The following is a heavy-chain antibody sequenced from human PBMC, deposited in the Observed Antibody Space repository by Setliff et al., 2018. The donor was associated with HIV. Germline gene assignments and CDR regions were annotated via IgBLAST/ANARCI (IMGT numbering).Heavy chain of an antibody. CDR1: GGSFSGYY. V-gene: IGHV4-34*01. D-gene: IGHD3-9*01. CDR2: VNHSGTT. J-gene: IGHJ6*03. CDR3: ARVRTGSYFQRLDYYYMDV. Sequence: PSETLSLTCAVYGGSFSGYYWNWIRQSPGRTLEWIGEVNHSGTTNYNSSLKSRVTISEDSSKNQFSLRLTSVTAADTAVYFCARVRTGSYFQRLDYYYMDVWGKGTTVTVSS.